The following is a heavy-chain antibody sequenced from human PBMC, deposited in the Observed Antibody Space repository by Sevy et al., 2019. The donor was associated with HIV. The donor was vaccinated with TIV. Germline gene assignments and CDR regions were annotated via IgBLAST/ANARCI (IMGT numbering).Heavy chain of an antibody. CDR1: GFTFSSYG. Sequence: GGSLRLSCAASGFTFSSYGMHWVRQAPGKGLEWVAVISYDGSNKYYADSVKGRFTISRDNSKNTLYLQMNSLRAEDTAVYYCAKVRIAAAGALLENYFDYWGQGTLVTVSS. V-gene: IGHV3-30*18. CDR2: ISYDGSNK. D-gene: IGHD6-13*01. CDR3: AKVRIAAAGALLENYFDY. J-gene: IGHJ4*02.